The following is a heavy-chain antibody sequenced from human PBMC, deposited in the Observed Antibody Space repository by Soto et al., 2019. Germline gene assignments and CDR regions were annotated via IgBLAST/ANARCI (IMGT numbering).Heavy chain of an antibody. D-gene: IGHD3-22*01. CDR3: ARLSSIDSSGYYLDY. Sequence: PSEPLSLTCTVSGGSISSGDYYWSWIRQHPGKGLEWIGYIYYSGSTHYSSSLKSRVTMSIDTSKNQFPLKLTSVTAADTAVYYCARLSSIDSSGYYLDYWGQGTLVTVSS. CDR1: GGSISSGDYY. J-gene: IGHJ4*02. V-gene: IGHV4-31*03. CDR2: IYYSGST.